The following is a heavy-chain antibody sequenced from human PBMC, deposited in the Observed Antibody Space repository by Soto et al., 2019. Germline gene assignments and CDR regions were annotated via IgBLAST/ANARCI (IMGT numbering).Heavy chain of an antibody. D-gene: IGHD5-12*01. V-gene: IGHV1-18*01. J-gene: IGHJ5*02. CDR1: GYTFTSYG. CDR3: ARGVDTTTIGWFDA. CDR2: ISAYNGNT. Sequence: ASVKVSCNASGYTFTSYGISWVRQAPGQGLEWMGWISAYNGNTNYAQKLQGRVTMTTDTSTSTAYMELRSLRSDDTAVYYCARGVDTTTIGWFDALGQGTLVTVSS.